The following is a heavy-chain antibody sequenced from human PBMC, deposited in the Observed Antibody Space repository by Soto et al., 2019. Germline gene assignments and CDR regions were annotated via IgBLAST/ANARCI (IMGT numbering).Heavy chain of an antibody. V-gene: IGHV1-46*01. Sequence: QVQLVQSGAEVKKPGASVKVSCKASGYTFTTYYMHWVRQAPGQGLEWMGIINPTSSTSYAQKFQGRVTMTRDTSPSTVYMALSSLRSEDTAVYYCARVYCSGGSCYGIDYWGQGTLVTVSS. CDR3: ARVYCSGGSCYGIDY. D-gene: IGHD2-15*01. CDR2: INPTSST. CDR1: GYTFTTYY. J-gene: IGHJ4*02.